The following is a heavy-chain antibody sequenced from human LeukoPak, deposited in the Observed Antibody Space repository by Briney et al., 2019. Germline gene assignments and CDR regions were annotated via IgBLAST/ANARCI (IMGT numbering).Heavy chain of an antibody. V-gene: IGHV4-4*02. Sequence: SGTLSLTCAVSGGSISSSNWWSWVRQPPGKGLEWIGEIYHSGSTNYNPSLKSRVTISVDKSKNQFSLKLSSVTAADTAVYYCASLAGLVVTAIMAHRAFDIWGQGTMVTVSS. D-gene: IGHD2-21*02. J-gene: IGHJ3*02. CDR3: ASLAGLVVTAIMAHRAFDI. CDR2: IYHSGST. CDR1: GGSISSSNW.